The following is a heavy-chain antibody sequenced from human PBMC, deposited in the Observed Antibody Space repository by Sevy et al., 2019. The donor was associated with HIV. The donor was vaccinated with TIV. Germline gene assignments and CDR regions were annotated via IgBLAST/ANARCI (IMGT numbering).Heavy chain of an antibody. V-gene: IGHV3-72*01. CDR3: VRGPNCGVGGCQQISPYCLDV. CDR2: IRNRPNSYTT. Sequence: GGSLRLSCAASGFTFSDHYVDWVRQAPGNGLEWVGRIRNRPNSYTTEYAATVKGRFTISRDDSRNSVYREMNSLKTQDSAVYYCVRGPNCGVGGCQQISPYCLDVWGKGATVTVSS. J-gene: IGHJ6*03. D-gene: IGHD2-15*01. CDR1: GFTFSDHY.